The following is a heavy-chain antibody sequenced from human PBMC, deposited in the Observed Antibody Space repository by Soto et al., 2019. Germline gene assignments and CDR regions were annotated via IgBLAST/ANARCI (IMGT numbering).Heavy chain of an antibody. D-gene: IGHD5-18*01. Sequence: PGGSLRLSCAASGFTFSRYDMNWVRQAPGKGLEWVSAISASGDITYYADSVKGRFTVSRDNSKNTLYLQLNSLRAEDTAVYYCAILLYTAMAISQPFWGQGILLTVFS. CDR2: ISASGDIT. CDR1: GFTFSRYD. CDR3: AILLYTAMAISQPF. V-gene: IGHV3-23*01. J-gene: IGHJ1*01.